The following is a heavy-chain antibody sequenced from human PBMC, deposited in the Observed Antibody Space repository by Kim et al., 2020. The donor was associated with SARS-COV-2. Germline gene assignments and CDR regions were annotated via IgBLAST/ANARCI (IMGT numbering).Heavy chain of an antibody. Sequence: GGSLRLSCTASGFTFGDYAMSWFRQAPGKGLEWVGFIRSKAYGGTTEYAASVKGRFTISRDDSKSIAYLQMNSLKTEDTAVYYCTRDRGLHYVLLWFGELDYWGQGTLVTVSS. V-gene: IGHV3-49*03. CDR1: GFTFGDYA. J-gene: IGHJ4*02. D-gene: IGHD3-10*01. CDR2: IRSKAYGGTT. CDR3: TRDRGLHYVLLWFGELDY.